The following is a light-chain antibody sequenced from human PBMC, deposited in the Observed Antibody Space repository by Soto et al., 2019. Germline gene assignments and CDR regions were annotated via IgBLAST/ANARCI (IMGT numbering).Light chain of an antibody. CDR2: GAS. CDR1: QSVSSSS. J-gene: IGKJ5*01. CDR3: QQYVRSLPIP. V-gene: IGKV3-20*01. Sequence: EIVLTQSPGTLSLSPGERATLSCRASQSVSSSSLAWYQQKPGQAPRLLIYGASSRATGIPDRFSGSGSGTDFTLTISRLEPEDFSVFFCQQYVRSLPIPFGQGTRLEIK.